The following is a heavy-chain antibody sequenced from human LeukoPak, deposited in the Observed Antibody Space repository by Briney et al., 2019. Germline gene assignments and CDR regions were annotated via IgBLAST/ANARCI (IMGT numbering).Heavy chain of an antibody. CDR1: GGSFSGYY. J-gene: IGHJ4*02. CDR2: INHSEST. CDR3: ARGGRFGARRSVVVAATGIHGTSYSY. V-gene: IGHV4-34*01. D-gene: IGHD2-15*01. Sequence: PSETLSLTCAVYGGSFSGYYWSWIRQPPGKGLEWIGEINHSESTNYNPSLKSRVTISVDTSKNQFSLKLSSVTAADTAVYYCARGGRFGARRSVVVAATGIHGTSYSYWGQGTLVTVSS.